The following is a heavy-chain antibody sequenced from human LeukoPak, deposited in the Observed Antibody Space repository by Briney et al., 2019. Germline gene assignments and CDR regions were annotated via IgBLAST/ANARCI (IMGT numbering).Heavy chain of an antibody. CDR2: ISNSGNTI. D-gene: IGHD1-1*01. V-gene: IGHV3-48*03. CDR3: ARVSSNPTGNDY. CDR1: GFTFSSYE. Sequence: PGGSLRLSCAASGFTFSSYEMDWVRQAPGKGLEWVSYISNSGNTIFYAGSVKGRFTISRDNGKNSLYLQMNSLRAEDTAVYYCARVSSNPTGNDYWGQGTLVTVSS. J-gene: IGHJ4*02.